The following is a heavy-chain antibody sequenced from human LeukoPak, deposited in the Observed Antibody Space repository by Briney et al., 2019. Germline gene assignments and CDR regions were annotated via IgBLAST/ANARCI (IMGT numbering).Heavy chain of an antibody. CDR3: ARDSGSSSAVDY. CDR1: GFSFSSYA. D-gene: IGHD3-10*01. V-gene: IGHV3-64*01. J-gene: IGHJ4*02. Sequence: PGGSLRLSCTASGFSFSSYAMYWVRQAPGKGLEYVSAISSDGGSTYYANSVKGRFTISRDDSKNTLYLQMGSLRVEDVAVYYCARDSGSSSAVDYWGQGALVTVSS. CDR2: ISSDGGST.